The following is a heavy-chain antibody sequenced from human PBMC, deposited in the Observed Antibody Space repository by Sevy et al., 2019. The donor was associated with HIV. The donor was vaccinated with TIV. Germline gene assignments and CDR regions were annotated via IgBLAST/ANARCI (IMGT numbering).Heavy chain of an antibody. Sequence: SETLSLTCTVSSGSISSSTYYWAWIRQPPGKGLEWIGSIFYSGSPYYNPSLQSRLTISVDTSKNQFSLKLSSVTAADTAVFYCASHNYSDRSGYYYPVWFDYWGRGTLVTVSS. V-gene: IGHV4-39*01. J-gene: IGHJ4*02. CDR1: SGSISSSTYY. CDR3: ASHNYSDRSGYYYPVWFDY. D-gene: IGHD3-22*01. CDR2: IFYSGSP.